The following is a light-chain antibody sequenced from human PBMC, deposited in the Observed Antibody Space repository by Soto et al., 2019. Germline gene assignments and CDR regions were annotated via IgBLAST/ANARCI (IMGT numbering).Light chain of an antibody. Sequence: DKQKTQSPSTLSASVGDRVTITCRASQSISSWLAWYQQKPGKAPKVLIYKASSIESGVPSRFSGSGSGTEFTLTICSLQPDDFATYYCQQHSGYSRYTFGQGTKLEIK. CDR2: KAS. V-gene: IGKV1-5*03. CDR1: QSISSW. CDR3: QQHSGYSRYT. J-gene: IGKJ2*01.